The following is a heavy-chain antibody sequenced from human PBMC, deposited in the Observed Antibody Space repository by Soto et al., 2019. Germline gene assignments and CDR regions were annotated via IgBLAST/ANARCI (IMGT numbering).Heavy chain of an antibody. CDR2: INEDGSER. V-gene: IGHV3-7*05. Sequence: EVQLVESGGGLVQPGGSLRLSCAASGFTFSTYWMSWVRQTPGKGLEWVANINEDGSERYYVDSVKGRFTISRDNAKNPLYLQMNSLKGEATAVYSCARVWFLDYWGRELWSPSPQ. CDR3: ARVWFLDY. J-gene: IGHJ4*02. CDR1: GFTFSTYW. D-gene: IGHD2-21*01.